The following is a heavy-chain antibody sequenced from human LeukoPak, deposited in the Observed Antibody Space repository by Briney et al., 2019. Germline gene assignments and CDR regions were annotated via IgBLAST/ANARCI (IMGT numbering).Heavy chain of an antibody. V-gene: IGHV4-59*08. D-gene: IGHD5-18*01. CDR3: ARRVYSYGYVFDY. CDR2: IYNSGST. J-gene: IGHJ4*02. Sequence: PSGTLSLSCAASGGSISIYYWSWVRQPPGKGLEWIGNIYNSGSTNYMPSLESRVTISLDTSKNQFSLKLTSVTAADTAVYSCARRVYSYGYVFDYWGQGTLVTVSS. CDR1: GGSISIYY.